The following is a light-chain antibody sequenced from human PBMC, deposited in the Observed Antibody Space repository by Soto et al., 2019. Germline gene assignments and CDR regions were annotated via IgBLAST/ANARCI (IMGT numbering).Light chain of an antibody. CDR3: HQRINRPNP. J-gene: IGKJ5*01. CDR1: QSVSNF. V-gene: IGKV3-11*01. Sequence: EIVLTTSPATLSLSPEERATLSCRASQSVSNFLAWYQQKPGQATRLLISGATNRATGIPAMFSGSGSGADFTLTISSLETEYFSNSYCHQRINRPNPFGQGTRLAIK. CDR2: GAT.